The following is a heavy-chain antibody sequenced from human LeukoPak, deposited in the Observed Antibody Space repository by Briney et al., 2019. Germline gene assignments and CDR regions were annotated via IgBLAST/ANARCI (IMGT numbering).Heavy chain of an antibody. CDR3: ARGAVASLDY. CDR2: TYYSGST. V-gene: IGHV4-59*01. Sequence: PSETLSLTCTVSGGSISSYYWSWIRQPPGKGLEWIGYTYYSGSTNYNPSLKSRVTISVDTSKNQFSLKLSSVTAADTAVYYCARGAVASLDYWGQGTLVTVSS. D-gene: IGHD6-19*01. J-gene: IGHJ4*02. CDR1: GGSISSYY.